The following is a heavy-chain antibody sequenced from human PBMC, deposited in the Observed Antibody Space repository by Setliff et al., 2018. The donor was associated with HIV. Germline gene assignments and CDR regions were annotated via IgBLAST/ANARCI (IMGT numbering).Heavy chain of an antibody. CDR2: ISSSGSTI. D-gene: IGHD3-3*01. CDR1: GSTFSDYY. V-gene: IGHV3-11*04. J-gene: IGHJ4*02. Sequence: GGSLRLSCAASGSTFSDYYMSWIRQAPGKGLEWVSFISSSGSTIFYADSVKGRFTISRDNAKNSLSLQMNSLRAEDTAVYYCARDFWGGSYYYDYWGQGTLVTVSS. CDR3: ARDFWGGSYYYDY.